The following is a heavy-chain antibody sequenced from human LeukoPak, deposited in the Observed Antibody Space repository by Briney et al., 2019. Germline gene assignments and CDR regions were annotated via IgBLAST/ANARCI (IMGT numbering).Heavy chain of an antibody. CDR1: DGSFSGYY. D-gene: IGHD3-16*02. CDR3: AREGVYDYVWGSYPRDFDY. Sequence: SETLSLTCAVYDGSFSGYYWSWIRQPPGKGLEWIGEINHSGSTNYNPSLKSRVTISVDTSKNQFSLKLSSVTAADTAVYYCAREGVYDYVWGSYPRDFDYWGQGTLVTVPS. CDR2: INHSGST. J-gene: IGHJ4*02. V-gene: IGHV4-34*01.